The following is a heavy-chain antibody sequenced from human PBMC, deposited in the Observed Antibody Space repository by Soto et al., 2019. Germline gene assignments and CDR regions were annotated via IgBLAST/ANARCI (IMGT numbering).Heavy chain of an antibody. CDR1: GGSISSYY. Sequence: PSETLSLTCTVSGGSISSYYWSWIRQPPGKGLEWIGYIYYSGSTNYNPSLKSRVTISVDTSKNQFSLKLSSVTAADTAVYYCARVTYYFDTSGEPRDSWGQGNMVTV. V-gene: IGHV4-59*01. CDR3: ARVTYYFDTSGEPRDS. CDR2: IYYSGST. J-gene: IGHJ4*02. D-gene: IGHD3-22*01.